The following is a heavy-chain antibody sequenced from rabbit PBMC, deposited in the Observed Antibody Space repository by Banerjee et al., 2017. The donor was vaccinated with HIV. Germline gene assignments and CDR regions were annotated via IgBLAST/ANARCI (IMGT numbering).Heavy chain of an antibody. CDR1: GFSFTNIYW. CDR2: IDAGSSGST. Sequence: QSLEESGGDLVKPGASLTLTCTASGFSFTNIYWPCWVRQAPGKGLEWIACIDAGSSGSTYYATWVNGRFTIANNNAQNTVDLQMNSLTAADTATYFCVRFASLNDLWGQGTLVTVS. J-gene: IGHJ3*01. CDR3: VRFASLNDL. V-gene: IGHV1S40*01. D-gene: IGHD2-1*01.